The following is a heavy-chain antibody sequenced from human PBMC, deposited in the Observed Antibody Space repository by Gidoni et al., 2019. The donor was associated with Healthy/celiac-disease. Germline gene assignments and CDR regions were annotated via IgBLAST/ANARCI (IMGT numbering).Heavy chain of an antibody. J-gene: IGHJ4*02. CDR1: GFTFSSYA. Sequence: QVQLVESGGGVVQPGRSLRLSCAASGFTFSSYAMHWVRQAPGKGLEWVAVISYDGSNKYYADSVKGRFTISRDNSKNTLYLQMNSLRAEDTAVYYCARDEGPYYYDKNDIGDYWGQGTLVTVSS. CDR3: ARDEGPYYYDKNDIGDY. CDR2: ISYDGSNK. D-gene: IGHD3-22*01. V-gene: IGHV3-30-3*01.